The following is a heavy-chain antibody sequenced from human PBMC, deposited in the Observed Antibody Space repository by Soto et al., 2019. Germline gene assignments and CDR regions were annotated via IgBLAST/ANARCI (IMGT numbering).Heavy chain of an antibody. CDR1: GFTFSSYA. CDR3: AKGGKLRYFDWLWPWDAFDI. V-gene: IGHV3-23*01. D-gene: IGHD3-9*01. CDR2: ISGSGGST. Sequence: EVQLLESGGGLVQPGGSLRLSCAASGFTFSSYAMSWVRQAPGKGLEWVSAISGSGGSTYYADSVKGRFTISRDNSKNTLYLQMNSLRAEDTAVYYCAKGGKLRYFDWLWPWDAFDIWGQGTMVTVSS. J-gene: IGHJ3*02.